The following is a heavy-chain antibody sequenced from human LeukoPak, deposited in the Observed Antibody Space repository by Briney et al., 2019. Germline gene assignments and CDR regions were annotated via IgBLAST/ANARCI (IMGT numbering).Heavy chain of an antibody. V-gene: IGHV4-39*01. CDR3: ARQGQVTTTFHLDY. D-gene: IGHD4-17*01. CDR1: GGSISSSSYY. CDR2: IYYSGST. J-gene: IGHJ4*02. Sequence: SETLSLTCTVSGGSISSSSYYWGWIRQPPGKGLEWIGSIYYSGSTYYNPSLKSRVTISVDTSKNQFSLKLSSVTAADTAVYYCARQGQVTTTFHLDYWGQGTLVTVSS.